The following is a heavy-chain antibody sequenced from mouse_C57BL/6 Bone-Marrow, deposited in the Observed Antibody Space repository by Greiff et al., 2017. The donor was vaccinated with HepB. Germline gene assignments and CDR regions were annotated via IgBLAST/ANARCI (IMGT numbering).Heavy chain of an antibody. CDR1: GFTFSDYY. J-gene: IGHJ4*01. CDR3: ARRGPAQAPYAMDY. D-gene: IGHD3-2*02. Sequence: EVQVVESGGGLVQPGGSLKLSCAASGFTFSDYYMYWVRQTPEKRLEWVAYISNGGGSTYYPDTVQGRFTISRDNAKNTLYLQMSRLKSEDTAMYYCARRGPAQAPYAMDYWGQGTSVTVSS. CDR2: ISNGGGST. V-gene: IGHV5-12*01.